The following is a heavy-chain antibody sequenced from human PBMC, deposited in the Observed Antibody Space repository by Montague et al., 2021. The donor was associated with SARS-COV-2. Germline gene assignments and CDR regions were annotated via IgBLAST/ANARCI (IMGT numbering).Heavy chain of an antibody. CDR3: ARAYSGGDCYFYWYFDL. CDR1: GDSVSSNIAT. D-gene: IGHD2-21*02. V-gene: IGHV6-1*01. Sequence: CAISGDSVSSNIATWNWIRQSPSRGLEWLGRTYYRSKWYNDYAVSAKSRVIINPDTSNNRISLQLNSVTPEDTAVYYCARAYSGGDCYFYWYFDLWGRGTLVTVSS. J-gene: IGHJ2*01. CDR2: TYYRSKWYN.